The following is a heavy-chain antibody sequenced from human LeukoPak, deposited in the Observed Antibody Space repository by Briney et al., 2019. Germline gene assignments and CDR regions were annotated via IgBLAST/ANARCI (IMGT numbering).Heavy chain of an antibody. CDR2: ISVDGNNK. V-gene: IGHV3-30*03. Sequence: PGRSLRLSCAASGFTFSDYVMHWVRQAPGKGLEWVAVISVDGNNKYYGDSVKGRFTTSRDNAKDTLSLQMNSLRAEDTAVYYCARMVSYAFDMWGQGTMVTVSS. CDR1: GFTFSDYV. D-gene: IGHD3-16*02. J-gene: IGHJ3*02. CDR3: ARMVSYAFDM.